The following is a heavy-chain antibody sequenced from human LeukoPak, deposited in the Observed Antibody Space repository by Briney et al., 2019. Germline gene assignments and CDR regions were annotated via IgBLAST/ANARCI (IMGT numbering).Heavy chain of an antibody. CDR3: ARQGDTSGYYFEDY. CDR2: IYYSGST. V-gene: IGHV4-39*01. CDR1: GGSISSSSYY. Sequence: SETLSLTCTVPGGSISSSSYYWGWIRQPPGKGLEWIGSIYYSGSTYYNPSLKSRVTISVDTSKNQFSLKLSSVTAADTAVYYCARQGDTSGYYFEDYWGQGTLVTVSS. D-gene: IGHD3-22*01. J-gene: IGHJ4*02.